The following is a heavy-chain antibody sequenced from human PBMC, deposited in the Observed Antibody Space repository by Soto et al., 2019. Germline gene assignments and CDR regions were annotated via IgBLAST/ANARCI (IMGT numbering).Heavy chain of an antibody. CDR1: GGSVSSGSYY. J-gene: IGHJ6*02. Sequence: QVQLQESGPGLVKPSETLSLTCTVSGGSVSSGSYYWNWIRQPPGKGLEWIGYVYYTGSTNYNPPRKSRVTMSVDTSKNQFSLKMRSVTAADTAVYYCAREWREHSCSGGLDVWGQGTTVTVSS. CDR3: AREWREHSCSGGLDV. V-gene: IGHV4-61*01. D-gene: IGHD1-26*01. CDR2: VYYTGST.